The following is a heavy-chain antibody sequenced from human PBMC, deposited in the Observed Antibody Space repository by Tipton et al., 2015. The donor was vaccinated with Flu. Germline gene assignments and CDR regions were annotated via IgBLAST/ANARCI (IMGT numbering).Heavy chain of an antibody. V-gene: IGHV4-38-2*02. J-gene: IGHJ3*02. CDR3: VRIHSTGAIVAVADDGFDI. Sequence: GLVKPSETLSLTCTVSDYSISSGYYWGWIRQPPGKGLEWIGSIYHSGSTYYKPSLKSRVTMSVDTSKNQFSLKLTSVTAADTAVYYCVRIHSTGAIVAVADDGFDIWGQGTMVTVSS. CDR1: DYSISSGYY. D-gene: IGHD2-2*01. CDR2: IYHSGST.